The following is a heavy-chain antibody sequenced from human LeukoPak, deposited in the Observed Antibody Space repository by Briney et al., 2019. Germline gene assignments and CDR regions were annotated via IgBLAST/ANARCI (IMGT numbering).Heavy chain of an antibody. CDR2: INPNSGGT. Sequence: ASVKVSCEASGYTFTGYYMHWVRQAPGQGLEWMGWINPNSGGTNYAQKFQGRVTMTRDTSISTAYMELSRLRSDDTAVYYCARESCTNGVCYTAIDYWGQGTLVTVSS. CDR1: GYTFTGYY. CDR3: ARESCTNGVCYTAIDY. D-gene: IGHD2-8*01. J-gene: IGHJ4*02. V-gene: IGHV1-2*02.